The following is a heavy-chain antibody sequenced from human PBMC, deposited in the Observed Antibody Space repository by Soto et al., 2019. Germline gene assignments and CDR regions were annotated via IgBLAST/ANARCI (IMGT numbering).Heavy chain of an antibody. Sequence: GASVKVSCKASGYTFTSYAMHWMRQAPGQRLEWMGWISAYNGNTNYAQKLQGRVTMTTDTSTSTAYMELRSLRSDDTAVYYCARDREIAAAVTVDYWGQGTLVTVSS. CDR3: ARDREIAAAVTVDY. CDR1: GYTFTSYA. V-gene: IGHV1-18*01. D-gene: IGHD6-13*01. CDR2: ISAYNGNT. J-gene: IGHJ4*02.